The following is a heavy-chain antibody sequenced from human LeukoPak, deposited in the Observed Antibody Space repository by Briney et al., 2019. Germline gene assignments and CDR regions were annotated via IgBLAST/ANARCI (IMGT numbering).Heavy chain of an antibody. CDR3: AREDSSGWYPFDY. J-gene: IGHJ4*02. V-gene: IGHV3-21*01. CDR1: GFTFSSYS. Sequence: GGSLRLSCAASGFTFSSYSMNWVRQAPGKGLEWVSSISSSSYIYYADSVKGRFTISRDNAKNSLYLQMNSLRAEDTAVYYCAREDSSGWYPFDYWGQGTLVTVSS. D-gene: IGHD6-19*01. CDR2: ISSSSYI.